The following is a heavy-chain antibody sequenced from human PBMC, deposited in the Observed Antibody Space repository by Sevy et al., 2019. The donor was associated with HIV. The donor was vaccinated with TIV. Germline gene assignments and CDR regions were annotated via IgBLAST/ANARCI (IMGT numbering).Heavy chain of an antibody. CDR2: ISSSSSYI. J-gene: IGHJ5*02. Sequence: GGSLRLSCAASGFTFSSYSMNWVRQAPGKGLEWVSSISSSSSYIYYADSVKGRFTISRDNAKNSLYLQMNSLRAEDTAVYYCARTRDYYGSGMGFDPWGQGTLVTASS. D-gene: IGHD3-10*01. CDR1: GFTFSSYS. CDR3: ARTRDYYGSGMGFDP. V-gene: IGHV3-21*01.